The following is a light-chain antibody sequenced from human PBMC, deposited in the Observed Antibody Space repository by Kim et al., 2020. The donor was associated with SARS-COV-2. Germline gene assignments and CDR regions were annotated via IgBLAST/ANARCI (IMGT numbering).Light chain of an antibody. CDR1: QNVLYSSDNTNY. J-gene: IGKJ2*01. CDR3: QQYDSSPYT. V-gene: IGKV4-1*01. CDR2: WAS. Sequence: DIVMTQSPDSLAVSLGERATINCKSSQNVLYSSDNTNYLAWYQQKPGQPPKLLIYWASTRESGVPDRFGGSGSGTDFTLTISSLQAEDVAVYYCQQYDSSPYTFGQGTKLEI.